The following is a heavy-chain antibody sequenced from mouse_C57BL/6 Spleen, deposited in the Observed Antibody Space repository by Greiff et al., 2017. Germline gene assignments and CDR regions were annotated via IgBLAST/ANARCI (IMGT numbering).Heavy chain of an antibody. CDR3: AKGGDSSGPYYFDY. CDR2: IWRGGST. V-gene: IGHV2-5*01. CDR1: GFSLTSYG. J-gene: IGHJ2*01. Sequence: VKLVESGPGLVQPSQSLSITCTVSGFSLTSYGVHWVRQSPGKGLEWLGVIWRGGSTDYNAAFMSRLSITKDNSKSQVFFKMNSLQAADTAIYYGAKGGDSSGPYYFDYWGQGTTLTVSS. D-gene: IGHD3-2*02.